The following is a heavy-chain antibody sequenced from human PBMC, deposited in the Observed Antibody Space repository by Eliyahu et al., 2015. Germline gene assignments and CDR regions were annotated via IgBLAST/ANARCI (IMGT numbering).Heavy chain of an antibody. V-gene: IGHV3-23*01. D-gene: IGHD3-22*01. CDR1: GFTFSSYA. Sequence: EVQLLESGGGLVQPGGSLRLSCAASGFTFSSYAMSWVRQAPGKGLEWVSAISGSGGSTYYADSVKGRFTISRDNSKNTLYLQMNSLRAEDTAVYYCANVPQTYYYDSSGYAINYWGQGTLVTVSS. J-gene: IGHJ4*02. CDR2: ISGSGGST. CDR3: ANVPQTYYYDSSGYAINY.